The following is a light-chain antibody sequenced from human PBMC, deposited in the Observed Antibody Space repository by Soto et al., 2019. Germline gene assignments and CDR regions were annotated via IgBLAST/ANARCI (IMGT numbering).Light chain of an antibody. CDR1: QTIYSS. J-gene: IGKJ4*01. CDR2: RSS. CDR3: QQYGSSPLT. Sequence: IVFTQYPGTLSLSPGERATLSCRASQTIYSSVAWYQQRPGQPPRLLIYRSSSRATGIPARFSGSGSGTEFTLTISSLQSEDFAVYYCQQYGSSPLTFGGGTMV. V-gene: IGKV3-20*01.